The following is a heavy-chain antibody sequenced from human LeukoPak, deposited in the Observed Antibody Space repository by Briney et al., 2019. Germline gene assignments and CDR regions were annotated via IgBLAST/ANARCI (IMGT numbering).Heavy chain of an antibody. D-gene: IGHD2-8*01. CDR2: INPNSGGT. J-gene: IGHJ4*02. CDR1: GYTFTGYY. V-gene: IGHV1-2*06. Sequence: ASVKVSCKASGYTFTGYYMHWVRQAPGQGLEWMGRINPNSGGTNYAQKFQGRVTMTRDTSISTAYMELRSLRSDDTAVYYCARDRMLNGCDYWGQGTLVTVSS. CDR3: ARDRMLNGCDY.